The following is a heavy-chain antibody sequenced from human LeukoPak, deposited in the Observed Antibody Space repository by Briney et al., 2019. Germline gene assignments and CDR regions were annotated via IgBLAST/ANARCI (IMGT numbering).Heavy chain of an antibody. J-gene: IGHJ6*03. V-gene: IGHV4-34*01. Sequence: SETLSLTCAVYGGSFSNYYWSWIRQPPGKGLEWIGEINHSGNTNYNPPVKSRVALSVDTSKNQFSLRLSSVTAADTAVYYCARVGSGSYFYYYMDVWGKGTTVTVSS. CDR3: ARVGSGSYFYYYMDV. CDR2: INHSGNT. CDR1: GGSFSNYY. D-gene: IGHD1-26*01.